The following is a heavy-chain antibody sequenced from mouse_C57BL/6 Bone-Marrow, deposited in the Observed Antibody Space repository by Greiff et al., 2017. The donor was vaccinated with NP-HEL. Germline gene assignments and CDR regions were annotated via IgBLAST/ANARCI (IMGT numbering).Heavy chain of an antibody. D-gene: IGHD4-1*01. J-gene: IGHJ2*01. V-gene: IGHV2-3*01. CDR1: GFSLTSYG. CDR2: IWGDGST. CDR3: ARVTGTRVGDY. Sequence: VQGVESGPGLVAPSQCLSITCTVSGFSLTSYGVSWVRQPPGKGLEWLGVIWGDGSTNYHSALISRLSISKDNSKSQVFLKLNSLQTDDTATYYCARVTGTRVGDYWGQGTTLTVSS.